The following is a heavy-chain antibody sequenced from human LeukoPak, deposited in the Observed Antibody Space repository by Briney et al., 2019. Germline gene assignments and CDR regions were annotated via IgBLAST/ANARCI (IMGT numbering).Heavy chain of an antibody. D-gene: IGHD4-17*01. CDR1: GSRFTSYW. CDR2: IYPGDSDT. CDR3: ARHSEHDYGDYLDY. V-gene: IGHV5-51*01. Sequence: GESLQISCKGSGSRFTSYWIGWVRQMPGKGLEWMGIIYPGDSDTRYSPSFQGQVTISADKSISTAYLQWSSLKATDTAMYYCARHSEHDYGDYLDYWGQGTLVTVSS. J-gene: IGHJ4*02.